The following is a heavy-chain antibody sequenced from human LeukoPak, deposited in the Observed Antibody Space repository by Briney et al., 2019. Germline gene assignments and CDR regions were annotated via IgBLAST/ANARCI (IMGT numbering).Heavy chain of an antibody. CDR3: ARDPAIYSGSDAFDI. D-gene: IGHD1-26*01. CDR2: INHSGST. J-gene: IGHJ3*02. V-gene: IGHV4-34*01. CDR1: GGSFSGYY. Sequence: SETLSLTCAVYGGSFSGYYWSWIRQPPGKGLEWIGEINHSGSTNYNPSLKSRVTISVDTSKNQFSLKLSSVTAADTAVYYCARDPAIYSGSDAFDIWGQGTMVTVSS.